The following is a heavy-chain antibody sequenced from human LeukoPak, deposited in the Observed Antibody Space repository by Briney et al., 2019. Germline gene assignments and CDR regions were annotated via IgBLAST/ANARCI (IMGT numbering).Heavy chain of an antibody. D-gene: IGHD3-22*01. V-gene: IGHV5-51*01. CDR3: ARLRIYDSGGYYYFY. J-gene: IGHJ4*02. CDR2: IYPGDSET. Sequence: GESLKISCEGSGYSFTNFWIGWVRQTPGKGLEWMGIIYPGDSETRYSSSFQGQVTMSADKSISTAYLQWSSLKASDTAMYYCARLRIYDSGGYYYFYWGQGTLVTVSS. CDR1: GYSFTNFW.